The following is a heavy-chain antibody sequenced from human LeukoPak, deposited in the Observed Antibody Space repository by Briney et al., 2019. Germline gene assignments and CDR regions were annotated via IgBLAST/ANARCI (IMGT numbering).Heavy chain of an antibody. CDR3: ATLSSGYTDGIDY. J-gene: IGHJ4*02. CDR2: IYTSGST. Sequence: SETLSLTCTVSGGSISSGSYYWSWIRQPAGKRLEWIGRIYTSGSTNYNPSLKSRVTISVDTSKNQFSLKLSSVTAADTAVYYCATLSSGYTDGIDYWGQGTLVTVSS. V-gene: IGHV4-61*02. D-gene: IGHD3-22*01. CDR1: GGSISSGSYY.